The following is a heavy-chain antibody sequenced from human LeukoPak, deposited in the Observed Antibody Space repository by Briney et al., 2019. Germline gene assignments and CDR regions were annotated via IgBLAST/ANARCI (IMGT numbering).Heavy chain of an antibody. CDR3: ARAYSGDWFDP. CDR2: MYYSGNT. D-gene: IGHD1-26*01. J-gene: IGHJ5*02. V-gene: IGHV4-59*01. CDR1: VDSISGYY. Sequence: SETLSLTCTVSVDSISGYYWSWIRQPPGKGLEWIGYMYYSGNTNYNPSLKSRVTISVDTSKNQFSLKLSSVTAADTAVYYCARAYSGDWFDPWGQGTLVTVSS.